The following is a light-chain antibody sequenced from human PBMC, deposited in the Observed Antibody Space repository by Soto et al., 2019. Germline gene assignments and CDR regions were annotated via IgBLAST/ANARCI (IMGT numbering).Light chain of an antibody. V-gene: IGKV3-20*01. CDR2: GPS. Sequence: TNSPATLSVSKGERATLSCRASQSVSSDLAWYHQKPGQAPRLLIYGPSTRATGIPDRFSGSGSGTDFTLTISRLEPEDFAVYYCQQYGSSGTFGQGTKVDIK. CDR1: QSVSSD. CDR3: QQYGSSGT. J-gene: IGKJ1*01.